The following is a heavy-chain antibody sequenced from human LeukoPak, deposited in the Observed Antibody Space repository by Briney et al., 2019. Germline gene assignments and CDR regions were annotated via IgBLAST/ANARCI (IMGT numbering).Heavy chain of an antibody. CDR2: IYYSGST. CDR3: ARVDPAMVSMDV. D-gene: IGHD5-18*01. J-gene: IGHJ6*03. Sequence: SETLSLTCTVSGGSISSYYWSWIRQPPGKGLEWIGYIYYSGSTNYNPSLKSRVTISVDTSKNQFSLKLSSVTAADTAVYYCARVDPAMVSMDVWGKGTTVTISS. V-gene: IGHV4-59*01. CDR1: GGSISSYY.